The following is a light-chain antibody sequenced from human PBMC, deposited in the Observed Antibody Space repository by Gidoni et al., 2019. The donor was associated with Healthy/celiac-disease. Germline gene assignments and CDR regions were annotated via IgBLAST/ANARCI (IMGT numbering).Light chain of an antibody. V-gene: IGKV1-27*01. CDR2: AAS. CDR1: QGISNY. Sequence: DIQMTQSPSSLSASVGDRVTITCRASQGISNYLAWYQRKPGKVPKLLIYAASTLQSGVPSRFSGSGSGTDFTLTISSLQPEDVATYYCQKYNSAPPFGPGTKVDIK. CDR3: QKYNSAPP. J-gene: IGKJ3*01.